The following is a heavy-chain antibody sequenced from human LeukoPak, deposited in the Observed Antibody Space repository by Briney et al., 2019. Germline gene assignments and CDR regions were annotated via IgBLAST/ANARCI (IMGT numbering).Heavy chain of an antibody. CDR2: INPNSGGT. CDR3: ARECSSTSCYTGDYYHYYYMDV. D-gene: IGHD2-2*02. V-gene: IGHV1-2*02. Sequence: ASVKVSCKASGYTFTGYYMHWVRQAPGQGLEWMGWINPNSGGTNYAQKFQGRVTMTRDTSISTAYMELSRLRSDDTAVYYCARECSSTSCYTGDYYHYYYMDVWGKGTTVTVSS. J-gene: IGHJ6*03. CDR1: GYTFTGYY.